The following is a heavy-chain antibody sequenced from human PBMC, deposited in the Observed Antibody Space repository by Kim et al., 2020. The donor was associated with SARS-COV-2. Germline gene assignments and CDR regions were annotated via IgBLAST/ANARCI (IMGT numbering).Heavy chain of an antibody. CDR2: ISYDGSNK. J-gene: IGHJ1*01. D-gene: IGHD6-6*01. V-gene: IGHV3-30-3*01. Sequence: GGSLRLSCAASGFTFSSYAMHWVRQAPGKGLEWVAVISYDGSNKYYADSVKGRFTISRDNSKNTLYLQMNSLRAEDTAVYYCARAQNCMNIAARPCEYFQHWGQGTLVTVSS. CDR1: GFTFSSYA. CDR3: ARAQNCMNIAARPCEYFQH.